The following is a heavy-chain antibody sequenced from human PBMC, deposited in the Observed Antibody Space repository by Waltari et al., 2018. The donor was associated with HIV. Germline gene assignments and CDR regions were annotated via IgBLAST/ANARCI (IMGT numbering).Heavy chain of an antibody. V-gene: IGHV3-23*01. CDR3: VKERVGSGSAAYCFES. CDR1: GFTFSNYA. Sequence: EVQMLESGGGLVQPGGSLRLNCAASGFTFSNYAMGWVRQAPGKGLEWVSVLCGSGNRKYYADSGKGRFTISRENSKITVSLQMNSLRAEDTAIYYCVKERVGSGSAAYCFESWGQGIQVTVSS. CDR2: LCGSGNRK. D-gene: IGHD6-19*01. J-gene: IGHJ4*02.